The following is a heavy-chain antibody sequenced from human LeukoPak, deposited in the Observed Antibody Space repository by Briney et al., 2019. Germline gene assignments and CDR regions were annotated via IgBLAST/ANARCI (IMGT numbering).Heavy chain of an antibody. CDR3: AKGYDSSGYMGDY. CDR2: ISGSGGST. D-gene: IGHD3-22*01. CDR1: GFTFSSYA. J-gene: IGHJ4*02. V-gene: IGHV3-23*01. Sequence: PGGSLRLSCAASGFTFSSYAMSWVRQAPGKGLEWVSAISGSGGSTYYADSVKGRFTISRDNGENTLYVQMNGLRAEDTALYYCAKGYDSSGYMGDYWGQGTLVTVSS.